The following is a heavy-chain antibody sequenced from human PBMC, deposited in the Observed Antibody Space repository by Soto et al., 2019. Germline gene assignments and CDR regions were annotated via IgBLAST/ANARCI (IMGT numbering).Heavy chain of an antibody. V-gene: IGHV1-69*06. CDR3: AREPEGHNWFDP. CDR2: IIPIFGTA. CDR1: GGTFSSYA. Sequence: QVQLVQSGAGVKKPGSSVKVSCKASGGTFSSYAISWVRQAPGQGLEWMGGIIPIFGTANYAQKFQGRVTSTADKSTSTAYMELSSLRSEDTAVYYCAREPEGHNWFDPWGQGTLVTVSS. J-gene: IGHJ5*02.